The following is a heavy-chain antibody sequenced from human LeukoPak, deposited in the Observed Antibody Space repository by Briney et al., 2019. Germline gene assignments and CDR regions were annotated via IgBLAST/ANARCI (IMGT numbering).Heavy chain of an antibody. CDR1: GGSISSSSYY. V-gene: IGHV4-39*01. D-gene: IGHD3-16*02. CDR2: IYYSGST. Sequence: SETLSRTCTVSGGSISSSSYYLGWIRQPPGKGLEWIGSIYYSGSTYYNPSLKSRVTISVDTSKNQFSLKLSSVTAADTAVYYCARGRSDYVWGSYRMYYFDYWGQGTLVTVSS. J-gene: IGHJ4*02. CDR3: ARGRSDYVWGSYRMYYFDY.